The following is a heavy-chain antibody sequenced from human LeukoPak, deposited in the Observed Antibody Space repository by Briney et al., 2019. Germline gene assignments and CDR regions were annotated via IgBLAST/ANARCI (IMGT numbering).Heavy chain of an antibody. CDR1: GFTFSNYW. CDR2: INSDGINT. V-gene: IGHV3-74*01. D-gene: IGHD3-22*01. J-gene: IGHJ5*02. CDR3: ARDLGQYYDTSDNWFDT. Sequence: QPGGSLRLSWAASGFTFSNYWMHWVRQAPGKGLGWVSRINSDGINTSYADSVKGRFTISRDNAKYTLNLQMNSLRAEDTAVYYCARDLGQYYDTSDNWFDTWGQGTLVTVSS.